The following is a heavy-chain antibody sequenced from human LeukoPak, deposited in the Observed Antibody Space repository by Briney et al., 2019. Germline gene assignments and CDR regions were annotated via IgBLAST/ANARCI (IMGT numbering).Heavy chain of an antibody. CDR2: INPNSGGT. V-gene: IGHV1-2*02. Sequence: ASVKVSCKASGYTFTGYYMHWVRQAPGQGLEWMGWINPNSGGTNYAQKFQGRVTMTRDTFISTAYMELSRLRSDDTAVYYCARLRGSGSSLDYWGQGTLVTVSS. J-gene: IGHJ4*02. D-gene: IGHD3-10*01. CDR1: GYTFTGYY. CDR3: ARLRGSGSSLDY.